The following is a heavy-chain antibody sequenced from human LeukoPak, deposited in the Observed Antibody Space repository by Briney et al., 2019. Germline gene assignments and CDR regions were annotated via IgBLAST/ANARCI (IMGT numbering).Heavy chain of an antibody. CDR3: AVSVRTGSVL. V-gene: IGHV4-30-4*01. CDR1: GGSFSGYY. Sequence: SETLSLTCAVYGGSFSGYYWSWIRQPPGKGLEWIGYIYYSGSTYYNPSLKSRVTISVDTSKNQFSLKLSSVTAADTAVYYCAVSVRTGSVLWGQGTLVTVSS. J-gene: IGHJ4*02. CDR2: IYYSGST. D-gene: IGHD3/OR15-3a*01.